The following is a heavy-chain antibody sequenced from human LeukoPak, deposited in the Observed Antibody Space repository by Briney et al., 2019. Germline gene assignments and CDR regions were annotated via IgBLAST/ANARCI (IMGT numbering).Heavy chain of an antibody. CDR2: IYPGDSDT. CDR3: ARAFDIGGYSSSWYAY. D-gene: IGHD6-13*01. Sequence: GESLKISCKGSGYSFTSYWIGWVRQMPGKGLEWMGIIYPGDSDTRYSPSFQGQVTISADKSISTAYLQWSSLKASDTAMYYCARAFDIGGYSSSWYAYWGQGTLVTVSS. CDR1: GYSFTSYW. J-gene: IGHJ4*02. V-gene: IGHV5-51*01.